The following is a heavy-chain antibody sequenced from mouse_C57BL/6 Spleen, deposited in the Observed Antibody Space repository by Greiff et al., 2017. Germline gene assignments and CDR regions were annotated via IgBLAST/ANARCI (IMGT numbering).Heavy chain of an antibody. V-gene: IGHV5-6*01. CDR2: ISSGGSYT. D-gene: IGHD4-1*01. CDR1: GFTFSSYG. CDR3: ASSGTTDFDY. J-gene: IGHJ2*01. Sequence: EVKLVESGGDLVKPGGSLKLSCAASGFTFSSYGMSWVRQTPDKRLEWVATISSGGSYTYYPDSVKGRFTISRDNAKNTLYLQMSSLKSEDTAMYYCASSGTTDFDYWGQGTTLTVSS.